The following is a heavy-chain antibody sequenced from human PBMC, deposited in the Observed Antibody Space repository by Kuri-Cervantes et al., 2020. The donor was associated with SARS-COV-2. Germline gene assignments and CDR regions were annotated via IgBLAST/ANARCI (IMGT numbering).Heavy chain of an antibody. V-gene: IGHV1-18*01. CDR3: ARVGDYNAFDI. D-gene: IGHD4-17*01. J-gene: IGHJ3*02. Sequence: ASVKVSCKASGYTFTSYGISWVRQAPGQGLEWMGWISAYNGNTNYAQKLQGRVTMTRDTSASTAYMELSSLRSEDTAVYYCARVGDYNAFDIWGQGTMVTVSS. CDR1: GYTFTSYG. CDR2: ISAYNGNT.